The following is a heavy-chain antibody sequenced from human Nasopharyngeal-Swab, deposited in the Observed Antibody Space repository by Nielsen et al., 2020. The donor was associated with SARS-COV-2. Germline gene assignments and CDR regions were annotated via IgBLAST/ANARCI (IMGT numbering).Heavy chain of an antibody. CDR2: ISSSGSTI. V-gene: IGHV3-11*01. J-gene: IGHJ3*02. CDR1: GFTFSDYY. Sequence: GGSLRLSCAASGFTFSDYYMSWIRQAPGKGLEWVSYISSSGSTIYYADSVKGRFTISRDNSWTTLYLEMNSLRAEDTAVYYCAKDESGYTGTYGALDIWGQGTMVTVSS. D-gene: IGHD1-26*01. CDR3: AKDESGYTGTYGALDI.